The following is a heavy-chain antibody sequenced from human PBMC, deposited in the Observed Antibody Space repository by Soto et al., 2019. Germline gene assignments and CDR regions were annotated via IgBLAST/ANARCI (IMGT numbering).Heavy chain of an antibody. CDR3: ARPTRQWLGLRYYYGMDV. D-gene: IGHD6-19*01. CDR2: INHSGST. Sequence: SEARSVRSGGYGGSLSRDDCIGCRRPPGKGLEWIGEINHSGSTNYNPSLKSRVTISVDTSKNQFSLKLSSVTAADTAVYYCARPTRQWLGLRYYYGMDVWGQGPTVT. V-gene: IGHV4-34*01. J-gene: IGHJ6*02. CDR1: GGSLSRDD.